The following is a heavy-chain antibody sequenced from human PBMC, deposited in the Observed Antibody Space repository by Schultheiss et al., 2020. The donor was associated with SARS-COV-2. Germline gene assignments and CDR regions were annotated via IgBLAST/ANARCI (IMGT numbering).Heavy chain of an antibody. V-gene: IGHV1-8*01. CDR2: MNPNSGNT. Sequence: ASVKVSCKASGYTFTSYDINWVRQATGQGLEWMGWMNPNSGNTGYAQKFQGRVTITADESTSTAFMELSSLRSEDTAVYYCARDCSGGSCYSGGDYWGQGTLVTVSS. J-gene: IGHJ4*02. CDR3: ARDCSGGSCYSGGDY. CDR1: GYTFTSYD. D-gene: IGHD2-15*01.